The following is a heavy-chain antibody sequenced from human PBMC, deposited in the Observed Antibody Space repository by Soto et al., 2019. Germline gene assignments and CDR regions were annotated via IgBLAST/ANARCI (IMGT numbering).Heavy chain of an antibody. CDR2: INHSGST. V-gene: IGHV4-34*01. J-gene: IGHJ3*02. CDR1: GGSFSDFY. D-gene: IGHD2-2*01. Sequence: QVQLQQWGAGLLKPSETLSLTCAVYGGSFSDFYWNCIRQPPGKGLEWIGEINHSGSTNYNPSLKSRVTISVDTSKNQFSLKLSSVTAADTAVYYCARGPRVVWVVPTAQRDVFDIGGQGTMVTVSS. CDR3: ARGPRVVWVVPTAQRDVFDI.